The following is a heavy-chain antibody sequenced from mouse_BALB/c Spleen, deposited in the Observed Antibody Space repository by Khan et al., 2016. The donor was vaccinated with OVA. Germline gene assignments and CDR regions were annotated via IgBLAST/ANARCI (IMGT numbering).Heavy chain of an antibody. CDR3: AKVYGGDFDY. Sequence: EVQLQQSGPGLVKPSQSLSLTCTVTGYSITSYYAWYWNRQLPGNKLEWMGFISYSGNTNYNPSLKSRISITRDTSKNQFFLQLNSVTAEDTATYYCAKVYGGDFDYWGQGTTLTVSS. J-gene: IGHJ2*01. D-gene: IGHD1-1*01. CDR2: ISYSGNT. V-gene: IGHV3-2*02. CDR1: GYSITSYYA.